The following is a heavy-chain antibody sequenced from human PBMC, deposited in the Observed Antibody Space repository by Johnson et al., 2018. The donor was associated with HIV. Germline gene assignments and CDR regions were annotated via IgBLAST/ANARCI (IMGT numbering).Heavy chain of an antibody. D-gene: IGHD3-16*01. Sequence: VQLVESGGGLVQPGRSLRLSCAASGFTFDDYAMHWVRQAPGKGLEWVSGISWNSGSIGYADSVKGRFTISRDNAKNSLYLQMNSLRAEDTALFYCAKDKQGVLDAFDIWGQGTMVTVSS. CDR1: GFTFDDYA. V-gene: IGHV3-9*01. CDR2: ISWNSGSI. J-gene: IGHJ3*02. CDR3: AKDKQGVLDAFDI.